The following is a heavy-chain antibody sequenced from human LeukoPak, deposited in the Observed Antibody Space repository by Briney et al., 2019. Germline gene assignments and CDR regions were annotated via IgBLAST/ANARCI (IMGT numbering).Heavy chain of an antibody. D-gene: IGHD2-2*01. V-gene: IGHV4-38-2*01. CDR1: GYSISSGYY. Sequence: PSETLSLTCAVSGYSISSGYYWGLTRQPPGKGLEWIGSIYHSGSTYYNPSLKSRVTISVDTSKNQFSLKLSSVTAADTAVYYCARARPAYCSSTSCYAAIYYYMDVWGKGTTVTVSS. CDR2: IYHSGST. CDR3: ARARPAYCSSTSCYAAIYYYMDV. J-gene: IGHJ6*03.